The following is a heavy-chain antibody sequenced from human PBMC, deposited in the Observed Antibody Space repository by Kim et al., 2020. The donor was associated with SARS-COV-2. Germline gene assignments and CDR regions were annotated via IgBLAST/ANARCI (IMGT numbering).Heavy chain of an antibody. D-gene: IGHD6-13*01. CDR1: GYTFTGYY. V-gene: IGHV1-2*02. CDR3: ARGYKYIAAAALDAFDI. CDR2: INPNSGGT. J-gene: IGHJ3*02. Sequence: ASVKVSCKASGYTFTGYYMHWVRQAPGQGLEWMGWINPNSGGTNYAQKFQGRVTMTRDTSISTAYMELSRLRSDDTAVYYCARGYKYIAAAALDAFDIWGQGTMVTVSS.